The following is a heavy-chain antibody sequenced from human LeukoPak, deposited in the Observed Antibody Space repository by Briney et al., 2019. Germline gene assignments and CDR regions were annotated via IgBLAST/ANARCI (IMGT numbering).Heavy chain of an antibody. Sequence: SVKVSCKASGYTFTSYGISWVRQAPGQGLEWMGGIIPIFGTANYAQKFQGRVTITADESTSTAYMELSSLRSEDTAVYYCARLVADYVSPGLSDKNFDYWGQGTLVTVSS. V-gene: IGHV1-69*13. CDR2: IIPIFGTA. D-gene: IGHD3-16*01. J-gene: IGHJ4*02. CDR3: ARLVADYVSPGLSDKNFDY. CDR1: GYTFTSYG.